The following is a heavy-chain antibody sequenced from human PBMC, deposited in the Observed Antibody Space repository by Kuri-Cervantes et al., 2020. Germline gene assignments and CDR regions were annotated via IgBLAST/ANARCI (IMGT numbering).Heavy chain of an antibody. CDR2: ISGYNGDT. CDR1: GYTFSSYG. CDR3: ARVCPAYSSGWYIYYYYGMDV. D-gene: IGHD6-19*01. V-gene: IGHV1-18*01. Sequence: ASVKVSCKSTGYTFSSYGLSWVRQAPGQGLEWMGWISGYNGDTKYAQKLQGRVTMTTDTSTSTAYMELRSLGSDDTAVYYCARVCPAYSSGWYIYYYYGMDVWGQGTTVTVSS. J-gene: IGHJ6*02.